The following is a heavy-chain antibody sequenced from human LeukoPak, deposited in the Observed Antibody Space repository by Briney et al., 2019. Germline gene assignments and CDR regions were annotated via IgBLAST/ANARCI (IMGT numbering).Heavy chain of an antibody. Sequence: SETLSLTCAVYGGSFSGYYWSWIRQPPGRGLEWIGEINHSGSTNYNPSLKGRVTISVDTSKNQFSLKLSSVTAADTAVYYCANPRVAAAGTLDYWGQGTLVTVSS. CDR2: INHSGST. V-gene: IGHV4-34*01. J-gene: IGHJ4*02. D-gene: IGHD6-13*01. CDR1: GGSFSGYY. CDR3: ANPRVAAAGTLDY.